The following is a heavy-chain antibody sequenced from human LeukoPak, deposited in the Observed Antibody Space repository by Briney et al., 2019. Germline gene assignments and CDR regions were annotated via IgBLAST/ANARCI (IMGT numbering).Heavy chain of an antibody. CDR2: ISSSSSYI. V-gene: IGHV3-21*01. CDR3: AKLAPYCSSTSCLTDAFDI. J-gene: IGHJ3*02. D-gene: IGHD2-2*01. CDR1: GFTFSSYS. Sequence: GGSLRLSCAASGFTFSSYSMNWVRQAPGKGLEWVSSISSSSSYIHYADSVKGRFTISRDNAKNSLYLQMNSLRAEDTAVYYCAKLAPYCSSTSCLTDAFDIWAKGQWSPSLQ.